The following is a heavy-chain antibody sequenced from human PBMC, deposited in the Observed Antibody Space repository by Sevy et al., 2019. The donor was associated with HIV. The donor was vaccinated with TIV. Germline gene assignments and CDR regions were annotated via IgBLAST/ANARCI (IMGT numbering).Heavy chain of an antibody. D-gene: IGHD1-26*01. V-gene: IGHV3-21*01. CDR1: GFTFSSYS. CDR2: ISSTSNYI. CDR3: ARDGGATGNDY. Sequence: GGSLRLSCAASGFTFSSYSMNWVRLAPGKGLEWVSSISSTSNYIYYGDSVKGRYTISRDNAKNSLYLQMNSLRAEDTAVYYCARDGGATGNDYWGQGTLVTVSS. J-gene: IGHJ4*02.